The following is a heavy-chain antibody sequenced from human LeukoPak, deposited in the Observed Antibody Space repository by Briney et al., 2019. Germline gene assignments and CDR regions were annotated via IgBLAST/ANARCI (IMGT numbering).Heavy chain of an antibody. J-gene: IGHJ5*02. CDR2: ISYDGSNK. CDR3: AKDAPDQWLVRGRWFDP. D-gene: IGHD6-19*01. V-gene: IGHV3-30*18. Sequence: PGGSLRLSCAASGFTFSSYGMHWVRQAPGKGLEWVAVISYDGSNKYYADSVKGRFTISRDNSKNTPYLQMNSLRAEDTAVYYCAKDAPDQWLVRGRWFDPWGQGTLVTVSS. CDR1: GFTFSSYG.